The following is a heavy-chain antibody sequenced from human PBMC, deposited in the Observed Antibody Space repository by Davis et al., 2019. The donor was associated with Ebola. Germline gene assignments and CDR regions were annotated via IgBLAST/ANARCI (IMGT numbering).Heavy chain of an antibody. J-gene: IGHJ4*02. Sequence: PSETLSLTCAVYGGSFSGYYWSWIRQPPGKGLEWIGEINHSGSTNYNPSLKSRVTISVDTSKNQFSLKLSSVTAADTAVYYCARDFLLRRDYWGQGTLVTVSS. CDR3: ARDFLLRRDY. CDR1: GGSFSGYY. CDR2: INHSGST. V-gene: IGHV4-34*01.